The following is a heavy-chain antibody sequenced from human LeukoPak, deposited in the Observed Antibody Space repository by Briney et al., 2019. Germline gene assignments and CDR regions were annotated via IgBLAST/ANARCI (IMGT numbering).Heavy chain of an antibody. J-gene: IGHJ6*03. V-gene: IGHV1-2*02. CDR1: GYTFTGYY. CDR2: INPNSGGT. Sequence: ASVKVSCKASGYTFTGYYMHWVRQAPGQGLEGMGWINPNSGGTKYAPKFQGRVTMTSDTSISTAYMELSRLRSDDTAVYYCARDQHIVVVPAAIGYYYYYMDVWGKGTTVTVSS. CDR3: ARDQHIVVVPAAIGYYYYYMDV. D-gene: IGHD2-2*02.